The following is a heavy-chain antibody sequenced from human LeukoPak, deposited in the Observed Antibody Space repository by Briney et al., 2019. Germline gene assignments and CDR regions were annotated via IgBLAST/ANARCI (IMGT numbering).Heavy chain of an antibody. V-gene: IGHV3-13*01. J-gene: IGHJ6*03. Sequence: GGSLRLSCAASGFTFSTYDMHWVRQTTGKGLEWVSAIGTAGDTYYLGSVRGRFTISTENAQNSLYLQMNSLRAGDTAVYYCARGIVGALYMDVWGKGTTVTVPS. CDR2: IGTAGDT. CDR1: GFTFSTYD. CDR3: ARGIVGALYMDV. D-gene: IGHD1-26*01.